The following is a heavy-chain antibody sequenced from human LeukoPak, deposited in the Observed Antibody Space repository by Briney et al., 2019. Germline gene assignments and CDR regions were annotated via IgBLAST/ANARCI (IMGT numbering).Heavy chain of an antibody. CDR2: IKGDGSEK. J-gene: IGHJ4*02. V-gene: IGHV3-7*01. D-gene: IGHD2-8*01. CDR1: GFTITNYW. Sequence: GGSLRLSCAASGFTITNYWMTWVRQAPGKGLEWVANIKGDGSEKNYVDSVKGRFTISRDNAKNSLYLQMNSLRAEDTAVYYCARKLGVLNYYFDYWGQGTLVTVSS. CDR3: ARKLGVLNYYFDY.